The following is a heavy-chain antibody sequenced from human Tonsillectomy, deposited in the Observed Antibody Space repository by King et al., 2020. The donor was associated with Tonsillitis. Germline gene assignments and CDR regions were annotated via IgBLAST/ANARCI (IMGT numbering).Heavy chain of an antibody. CDR3: ARAPHPYYYYMDV. CDR2: IYYSGST. Sequence: VQLQESGPGLVKPSETLSLTCTVSGGSISSYYWSWIRQPPGRGLEWIGYIYYSGSTNYNPSLKSRVTISVDTSKNQFSLKLSSVTAADTAVYYCARAPHPYYYYMDVWGKGTTVTVSS. J-gene: IGHJ6*03. V-gene: IGHV4-59*01. CDR1: GGSISSYY.